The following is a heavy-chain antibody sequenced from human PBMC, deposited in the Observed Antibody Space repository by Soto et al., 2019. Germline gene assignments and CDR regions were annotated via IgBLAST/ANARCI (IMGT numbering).Heavy chain of an antibody. CDR2: ISGSGGST. CDR1: GFTFSGYA. J-gene: IGHJ4*02. V-gene: IGHV3-23*01. CDR3: AKEVGYYNGSGSYFHY. D-gene: IGHD3-10*01. Sequence: PGGSLRLSCAAYGFTFSGYAMSWVRQAPGKGLEWVSAISGSGGSTYYADSVKGRFTISRDNSKNTLYLQMNSLRAEDTAVYYCAKEVGYYNGSGSYFHYWGQGTLVTVSS.